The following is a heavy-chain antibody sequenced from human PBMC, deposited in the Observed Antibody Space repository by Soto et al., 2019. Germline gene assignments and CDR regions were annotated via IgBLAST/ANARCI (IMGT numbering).Heavy chain of an antibody. D-gene: IGHD6-19*01. J-gene: IGHJ4*02. CDR1: DDSFRGAEYY. CDR2: TYYNGDT. Sequence: VLLQESGPGLLRPSETLSLTCTVSDDSFRGAEYYWSWIRQPLGKGPEWIGYTYYNGDTKYNPALRSRVTMSGDTSKTQFSLRLFSVTAADTAVYFCARGPAYIDGWRTFDLWGRGILVTVSS. V-gene: IGHV4-61*08. CDR3: ARGPAYIDGWRTFDL.